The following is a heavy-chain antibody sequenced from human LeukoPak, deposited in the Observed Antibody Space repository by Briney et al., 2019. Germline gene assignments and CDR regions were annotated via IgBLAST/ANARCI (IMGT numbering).Heavy chain of an antibody. CDR3: AKDGGSGSPSQPYYYYYMDV. V-gene: IGHV3-30*18. D-gene: IGHD3-10*01. CDR2: ISYDGSNK. CDR1: GFTFSSYG. Sequence: PGGSLRLSCAASGFTFSSYGMHWVRQAPGKGLEWVAVISYDGSNKYYADSVKGRFTISRDNSKNTLYLQMNSLRAEDTAVYYCAKDGGSGSPSQPYYYYYMDVWGKGTTVTVSS. J-gene: IGHJ6*03.